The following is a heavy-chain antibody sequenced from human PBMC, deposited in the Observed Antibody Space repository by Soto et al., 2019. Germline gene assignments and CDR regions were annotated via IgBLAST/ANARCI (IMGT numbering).Heavy chain of an antibody. J-gene: IGHJ4*02. CDR3: ARTTFYDIFTAYYSLFDY. CDR2: ISASGSS. CDR1: GGSISSGSFY. D-gene: IGHD3-9*01. Sequence: QVQLQESGPGLVKPSQTLTLTCTVSGGSISSGSFYWSWIRQHPGKGLEWIGHISASGSSYYDPSLESRVTRAVDTSKNQFFLKLSAVTAADTAVYFCARTTFYDIFTAYYSLFDYWGQGTLVTVSS. V-gene: IGHV4-31*03.